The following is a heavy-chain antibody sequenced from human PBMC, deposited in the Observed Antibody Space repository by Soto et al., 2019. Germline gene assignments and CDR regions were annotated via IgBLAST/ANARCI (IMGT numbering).Heavy chain of an antibody. CDR1: GFTVSSTY. Sequence: EVQLVESGGNLIQPGGSLRLSCAASGFTVSSTYMSWVRQAPGKGLEWVSLIHRASSSYYADSVKGRFTISRDNFKNTLYLQMNSLRAEDTAVYYCASLTPVVTPFAFDIWGQGTMVTVSP. V-gene: IGHV3-53*01. D-gene: IGHD4-17*01. J-gene: IGHJ3*02. CDR3: ASLTPVVTPFAFDI. CDR2: IHRASSS.